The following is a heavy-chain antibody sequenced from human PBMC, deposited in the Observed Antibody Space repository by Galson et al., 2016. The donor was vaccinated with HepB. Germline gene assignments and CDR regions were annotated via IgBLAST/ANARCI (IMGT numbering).Heavy chain of an antibody. J-gene: IGHJ4*02. V-gene: IGHV1-69*13. Sequence: SVKVSCKASGGSVTSYAISWMRQAPGQGLEWLGETRPPFSATDYAQDFQGRLTITADESTSTVYMELSGLRSEDTVLYYCARGVVGATNQHFDYWGQGTLVTVYS. CDR1: GGSVTSYA. CDR3: ARGVVGATNQHFDY. D-gene: IGHD1-26*01. CDR2: TRPPFSAT.